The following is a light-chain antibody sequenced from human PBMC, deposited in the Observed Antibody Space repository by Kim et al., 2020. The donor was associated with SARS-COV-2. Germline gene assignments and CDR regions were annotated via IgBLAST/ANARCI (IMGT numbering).Light chain of an antibody. Sequence: DIMMTQSPDSLAVSLGERATINCKSSENILYSSNNKNQLAWYQQKPGQAPKLLIYWASTRESGVPDRFSGSGSGTDFTLTISSLQAEDVAVYYCQQYYTALWTFGQGTKVDIK. CDR2: WAS. J-gene: IGKJ1*01. CDR1: ENILYSSNNKNQ. CDR3: QQYYTALWT. V-gene: IGKV4-1*01.